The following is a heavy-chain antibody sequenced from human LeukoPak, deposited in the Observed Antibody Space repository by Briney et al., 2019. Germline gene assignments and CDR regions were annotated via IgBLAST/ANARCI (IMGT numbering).Heavy chain of an antibody. CDR3: ARHGPESSSWPNWFDP. D-gene: IGHD6-13*01. J-gene: IGHJ5*02. V-gene: IGHV4-38-2*01. Sequence: KPSETLSLTXAVFGYSISSGYSWGWIRQPPGKGLEWIGSIYHSGSTYYNPSLKSRVTLSVDTSKNQFSLKLSSVTAADTAVYYCARHGPESSSWPNWFDPWGQGTLVTVSS. CDR2: IYHSGST. CDR1: GYSISSGYS.